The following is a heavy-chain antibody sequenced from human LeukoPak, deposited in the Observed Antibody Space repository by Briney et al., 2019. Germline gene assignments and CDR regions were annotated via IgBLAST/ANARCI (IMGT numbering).Heavy chain of an antibody. Sequence: SETLSLTCTVSGGSISSGGYYWSWIRQHPGTGLEWIGYIYYSGSTYYNPSLKSRVTISVDTSKNQFSLKLSSVTAADTAVYYCARASRYCSGGSCFIYWGQGTLVTVSS. CDR3: ARASRYCSGGSCFIY. J-gene: IGHJ4*02. CDR1: GGSISSGGYY. V-gene: IGHV4-31*03. D-gene: IGHD2-15*01. CDR2: IYYSGST.